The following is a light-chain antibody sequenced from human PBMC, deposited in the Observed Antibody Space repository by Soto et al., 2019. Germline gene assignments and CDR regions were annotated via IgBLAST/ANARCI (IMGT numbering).Light chain of an antibody. Sequence: QTVVTQEPSLTVSPGGTVTLTCGSSTGAVTSAHYPYWFQQMPGQAPTTLIFDTSNKHSWTPARFSGSLLGGKAALILSGAQPEDEAEYFCLLCYNDGWVFGGGTKLTVL. CDR2: DTS. V-gene: IGLV7-46*01. J-gene: IGLJ3*02. CDR3: LLCYNDGWV. CDR1: TGAVTSAHY.